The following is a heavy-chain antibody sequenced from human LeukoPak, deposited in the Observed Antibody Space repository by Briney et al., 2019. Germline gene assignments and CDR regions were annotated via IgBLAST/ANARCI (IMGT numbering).Heavy chain of an antibody. V-gene: IGHV1-69*04. CDR2: IIPILGIA. J-gene: IGHJ6*02. Sequence: GASVKVSSKASGGTFSSYAISWVRQAPGQGLEWMGRIIPILGIANYAQKFQGRVTITADKSTSTAYMELSSLRSEETAVYYCARDQGLTAPPPYGLDVWGQGTTVIVSS. CDR3: ARDQGLTAPPPYGLDV. CDR1: GGTFSSYA. D-gene: IGHD5-18*01.